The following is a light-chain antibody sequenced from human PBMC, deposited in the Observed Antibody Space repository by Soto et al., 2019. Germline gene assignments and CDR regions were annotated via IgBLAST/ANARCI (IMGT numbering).Light chain of an antibody. V-gene: IGLV2-14*03. CDR1: SSDVGAYNY. CDR3: SSYTSSSTYV. J-gene: IGLJ1*01. CDR2: DVN. Sequence: QSVLTQPASVSGSPGQSITISCTGTSSDVGAYNYVSWYQQHPGKAPRLMIYDVNNRPSGVSNRFSGSKSGNTASLTISRLQAEDEADYYCSSYTSSSTYVFGTGTKVTVL.